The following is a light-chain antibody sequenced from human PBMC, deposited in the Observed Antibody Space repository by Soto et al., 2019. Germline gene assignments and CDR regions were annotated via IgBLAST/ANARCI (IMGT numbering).Light chain of an antibody. Sequence: QSVLTQPPSVSGAPGQRVTISGTGSSSNIGPAYDVDWYLQLPGTAPKLLIYANDNRLSGVPDRFSDYKSGTSASLAITGLQAEDEADYYCQFYDTSLSGFYIFGTGTKVTV. CDR1: SSNIGPAYD. CDR3: QFYDTSLSGFYI. J-gene: IGLJ1*01. V-gene: IGLV1-40*01. CDR2: AND.